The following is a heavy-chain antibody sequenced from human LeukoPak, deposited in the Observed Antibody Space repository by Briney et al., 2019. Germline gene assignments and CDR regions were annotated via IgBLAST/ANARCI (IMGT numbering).Heavy chain of an antibody. CDR1: GFTFSSYA. D-gene: IGHD6-13*01. Sequence: PGGSLRLSCAASGFTFSSYAMHWVRQAPGKGLEWVAVISYDGSNKYYADSVKGRFTISRDNSKNTLYLQMNSLRAEDTAVYYCASIAATGIKSDYWGQGTLVTVSS. V-gene: IGHV3-30-3*01. CDR2: ISYDGSNK. J-gene: IGHJ4*02. CDR3: ASIAATGIKSDY.